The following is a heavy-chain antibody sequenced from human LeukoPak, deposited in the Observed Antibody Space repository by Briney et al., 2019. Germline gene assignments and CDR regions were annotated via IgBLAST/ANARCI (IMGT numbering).Heavy chain of an antibody. CDR3: ARQETMVRGEALDY. CDR2: IYTSGST. J-gene: IGHJ4*02. CDR1: GGSISSYY. D-gene: IGHD3-10*01. Sequence: SETLSLTCTVSGGSISSYYWSWIRQPAGKGLEWIGRIYTSGSTNYNPSLKSRVTMSVDTSKNQFSLKLSSVTAADTAVYYCARQETMVRGEALDYWGQGTLVTVSS. V-gene: IGHV4-4*07.